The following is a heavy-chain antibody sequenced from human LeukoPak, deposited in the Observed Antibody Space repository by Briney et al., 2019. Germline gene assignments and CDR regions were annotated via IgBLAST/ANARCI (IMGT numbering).Heavy chain of an antibody. V-gene: IGHV1-2*02. Sequence: ASVKVSCKASGYTFTGYYMHWVRQAPGQGLEWMGWINPNSGGTNYAQKFQGRVTMTRDTSISTAYRELSRLRSDDTAVYYCAREVVVVVAATPQYYYYYMDVWGKGTTVTVSS. CDR2: INPNSGGT. D-gene: IGHD2-15*01. CDR1: GYTFTGYY. J-gene: IGHJ6*03. CDR3: AREVVVVVAATPQYYYYYMDV.